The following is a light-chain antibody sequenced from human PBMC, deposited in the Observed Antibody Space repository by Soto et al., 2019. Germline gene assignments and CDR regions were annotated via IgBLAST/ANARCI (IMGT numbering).Light chain of an antibody. CDR1: QDMKNY. J-gene: IGKJ4*01. V-gene: IGKV1-33*01. CDR2: DAS. Sequence: DIQITQSPSSLSASVGDRVTITCRASQDMKNYLNWYQHKPGKAPKLLIYDASFLETGVPPRFSGSGSGTDFTFTITSLQPEDIATYYCQQSDHVPFFGGGTKVEIK. CDR3: QQSDHVPF.